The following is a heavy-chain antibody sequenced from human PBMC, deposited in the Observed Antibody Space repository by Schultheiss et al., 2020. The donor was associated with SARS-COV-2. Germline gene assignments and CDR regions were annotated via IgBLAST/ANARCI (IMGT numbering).Heavy chain of an antibody. CDR3: ARVNYYYGMDV. CDR2: MFYTDNT. CDR1: GGSISRSGYY. J-gene: IGHJ6*02. V-gene: IGHV4-39*01. Sequence: SQTLSLTCTVSGGSISRSGYYWGWIRQSPGKGLEWIGSMFYTDNTYYNPPLKSRVTISADTSKNQFSLKLRSVTATDTAVYYCARVNYYYGMDVWGQGTTVTVSS.